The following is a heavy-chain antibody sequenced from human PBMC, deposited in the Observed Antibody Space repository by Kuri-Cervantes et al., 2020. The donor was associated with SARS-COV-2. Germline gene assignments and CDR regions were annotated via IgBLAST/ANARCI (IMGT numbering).Heavy chain of an antibody. Sequence: GGSLRLSCAASGFTLSSYSMNWVRQAPGKGLEWVSSISSSSSYIYYADSVKGRFTISRDNAKNSLYLQMNSLRAEDTAVYYCARAFMVRGVNGPGYWGQGTLVTVSS. V-gene: IGHV3-21*01. D-gene: IGHD3-10*01. CDR3: ARAFMVRGVNGPGY. CDR1: GFTLSSYS. J-gene: IGHJ4*02. CDR2: ISSSSSYI.